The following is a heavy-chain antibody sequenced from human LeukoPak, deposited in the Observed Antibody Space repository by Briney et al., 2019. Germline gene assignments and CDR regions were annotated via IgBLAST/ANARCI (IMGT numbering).Heavy chain of an antibody. CDR1: GYTFTGYY. Sequence: PVASVKVSXKASGYTFTGYYMHWVRQAPGQGLEWMGRINPNSGGTNYAQKFQGRVTMTRDTSISTAYMELNRLRSDDTAVYYCARGGYSSSWYDGGMIDYWGQGTLVTVSS. D-gene: IGHD6-13*01. CDR2: INPNSGGT. J-gene: IGHJ4*02. CDR3: ARGGYSSSWYDGGMIDY. V-gene: IGHV1-2*06.